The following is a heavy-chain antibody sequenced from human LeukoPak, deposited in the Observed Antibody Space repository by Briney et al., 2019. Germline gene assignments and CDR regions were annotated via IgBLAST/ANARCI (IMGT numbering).Heavy chain of an antibody. CDR2: IKQDESEK. J-gene: IGHJ4*02. D-gene: IGHD1-7*01. V-gene: IGHV3-7*01. Sequence: GGFLRLSCAASGFTFSNYWMSWVRQAPGKGLQWVANIKQDESEKYYVDSVKGRFTISRDNAKKLLYLQMNSLRAEDTAVYYCARDDDWNYEDYWGQGTLVTVSS. CDR3: ARDDDWNYEDY. CDR1: GFTFSNYW.